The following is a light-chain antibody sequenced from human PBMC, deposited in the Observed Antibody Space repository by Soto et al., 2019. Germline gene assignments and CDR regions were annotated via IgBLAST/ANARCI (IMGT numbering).Light chain of an antibody. V-gene: IGKV3-11*01. CDR1: QSVGTF. Sequence: EIVLTQSPATLSLSPGESATLSCRASQSVGTFLAWYQHKPGQAPRLLILDASTRATGVPPRFSGSKSGTDFTLTISRLEPEDFAVYYCQRRRTWPLTFGGGTKVDIK. J-gene: IGKJ4*01. CDR2: DAS. CDR3: QRRRTWPLT.